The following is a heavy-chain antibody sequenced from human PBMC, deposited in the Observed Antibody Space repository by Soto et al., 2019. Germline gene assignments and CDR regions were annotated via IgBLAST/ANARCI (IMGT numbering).Heavy chain of an antibody. CDR3: ARGSRAAYYDILTGAGDLDY. CDR1: GFTFSSYA. V-gene: IGHV3-30-3*01. CDR2: ISYDGSNK. J-gene: IGHJ4*02. D-gene: IGHD3-9*01. Sequence: QVQLVESGGGVVQPGRSLRLSCAASGFTFSSYAMHWVRQAPGKGLEWVAVISYDGSNKYYADSVKGRFTISRDNSKNTLYLQMNSLRAEDTAVYYCARGSRAAYYDILTGAGDLDYWGQGTLVTVSS.